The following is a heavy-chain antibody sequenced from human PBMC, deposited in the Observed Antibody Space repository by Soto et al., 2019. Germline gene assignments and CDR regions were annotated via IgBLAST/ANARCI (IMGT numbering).Heavy chain of an antibody. CDR3: AKRSAYDSSGGFDP. D-gene: IGHD3-22*01. V-gene: IGHV3-23*01. J-gene: IGHJ5*02. CDR2: ISGSGGST. CDR1: GFTFSSYA. Sequence: GGSLRLSCAASGFTFSSYAMSWVRQAPGKGLEWVSGISGSGGSTYYADSVKGRFTISRDNSKNTLYLQMNSLRAEDTDVYYCAKRSAYDSSGGFDPWGQGTLVTVSS.